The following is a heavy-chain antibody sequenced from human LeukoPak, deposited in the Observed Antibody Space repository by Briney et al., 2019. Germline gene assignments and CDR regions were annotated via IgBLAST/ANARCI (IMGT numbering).Heavy chain of an antibody. Sequence: KPSETLSLTCTVSGGSISSYYWSWIRQPPGKGLEWIGYIYYSGSTNYNPSFKSRVTISIDTSKNQFSLKLSSVTAADTAVYYCARNSGWYGEYFQHWGQGTLVTVSS. J-gene: IGHJ1*01. CDR2: IYYSGST. D-gene: IGHD6-19*01. V-gene: IGHV4-59*01. CDR1: GGSISSYY. CDR3: ARNSGWYGEYFQH.